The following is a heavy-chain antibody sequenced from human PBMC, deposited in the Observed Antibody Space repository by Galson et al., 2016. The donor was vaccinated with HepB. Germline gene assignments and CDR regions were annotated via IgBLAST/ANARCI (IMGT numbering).Heavy chain of an antibody. CDR1: GASISDSNW. J-gene: IGHJ5*02. Sequence: ETLSLTCAVSGASISDSNWWTWVRQVPGKGLEWIGEIYHTGTSNNNPFLAGRVTLSVDKSSNQFSLNLTSVTAADTAVYYCAMSSILPGARMIFDPWGQGTLVTVSS. CDR3: AMSSILPGARMIFDP. CDR2: IYHTGTS. D-gene: IGHD2-2*01. V-gene: IGHV4-4*02.